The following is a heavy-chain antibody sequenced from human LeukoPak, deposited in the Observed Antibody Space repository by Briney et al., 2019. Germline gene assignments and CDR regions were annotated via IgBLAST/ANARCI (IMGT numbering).Heavy chain of an antibody. D-gene: IGHD5-24*01. Sequence: PGGSLRLSCAASGVTFSSYSMNWVRQAPGKGLEWVSSISSTSSYIYYAESVKGRFTISRDNAKNSMYLQMNSLSAEDTAVYYRARAGRQMATITYYWGQGTLVTVSS. CDR2: ISSTSSYI. V-gene: IGHV3-21*01. CDR1: GVTFSSYS. CDR3: ARAGRQMATITYY. J-gene: IGHJ4*02.